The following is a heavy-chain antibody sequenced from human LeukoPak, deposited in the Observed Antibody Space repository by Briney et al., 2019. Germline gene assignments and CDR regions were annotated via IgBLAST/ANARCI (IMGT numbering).Heavy chain of an antibody. J-gene: IGHJ5*02. V-gene: IGHV1-2*02. Sequence: ASVKVSCKASGYTFNTHYTHWVRQAPGQGLEWMGMFNPHGRPRHSQKFQGRVTMTRDTSISTAYMELSRLRSDDTAVYYCARSRLRGVVAARGNWFDPWGQGTLVTVSS. CDR2: FNPHGRP. D-gene: IGHD2-15*01. CDR3: ARSRLRGVVAARGNWFDP. CDR1: GYTFNTHY.